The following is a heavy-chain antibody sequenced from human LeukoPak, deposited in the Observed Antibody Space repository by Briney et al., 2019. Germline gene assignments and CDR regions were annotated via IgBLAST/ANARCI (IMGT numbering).Heavy chain of an antibody. CDR1: GFTFSSYA. J-gene: IGHJ4*02. CDR3: AKVKLPYYYDSSGYYGAPDSFDY. CDR2: ISGSGGST. Sequence: GGSLRRSCAASGFTFSSYAMSWVRQAPGKGLEWVSAISGSGGSTYYADSVKGRFTISRDNSKNPLYLQMNSLRAEDTAVYYCAKVKLPYYYDSSGYYGAPDSFDYWGQGTLVTVSS. V-gene: IGHV3-23*01. D-gene: IGHD3-22*01.